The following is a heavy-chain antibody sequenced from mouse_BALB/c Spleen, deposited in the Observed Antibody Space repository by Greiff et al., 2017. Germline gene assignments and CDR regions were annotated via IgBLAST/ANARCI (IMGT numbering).Heavy chain of an antibody. CDR2: ISSGGST. J-gene: IGHJ4*01. CDR3: ARGGYGSRGYAMDY. D-gene: IGHD1-1*01. CDR1: GFTFSSYA. V-gene: IGHV5-6-5*01. Sequence: DVMLVESGGGLVKPGGSLKLSCAASGFTFSSYAMSWVRQTPEKRLEWVASISSGGSTYYPDSVKGRFTISRDNARNILYLQMSSLRSEDTAMYYCARGGYGSRGYAMDYWGQGTSVTVSS.